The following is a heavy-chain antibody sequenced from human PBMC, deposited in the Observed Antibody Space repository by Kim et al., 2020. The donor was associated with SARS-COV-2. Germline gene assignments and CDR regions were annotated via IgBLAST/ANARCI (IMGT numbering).Heavy chain of an antibody. CDR3: ARDLRFQVRGVPRVWFDP. V-gene: IGHV4-31*03. CDR1: GGSISSGGYY. CDR2: IYYSGST. Sequence: SETLSLTCTVSGGSISSGGYYWSWIRQHPGKGLEWIGYIYYSGSTYYNPSLKSRVTISVDTSKNQFSLKLSSVTAADTAVYYCARDLRFQVRGVPRVWFDPWGQGTLVTVSS. D-gene: IGHD3-10*01. J-gene: IGHJ5*02.